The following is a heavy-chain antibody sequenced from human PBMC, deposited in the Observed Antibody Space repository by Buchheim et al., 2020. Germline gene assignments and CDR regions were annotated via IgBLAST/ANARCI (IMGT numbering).Heavy chain of an antibody. D-gene: IGHD1-20*01. V-gene: IGHV3-30*04. Sequence: QVQLEDSGGGVVQPGRSLRLSCAASGFNFSNYAMNWVRQAPGKGLEWVAIISYDGSNTYYADSLKGRFSISRDNSKNTLYLQMNSLRTEDTAVYYCARNNWNDYWGQGTL. CDR1: GFNFSNYA. CDR2: ISYDGSNT. CDR3: ARNNWNDY. J-gene: IGHJ4*02.